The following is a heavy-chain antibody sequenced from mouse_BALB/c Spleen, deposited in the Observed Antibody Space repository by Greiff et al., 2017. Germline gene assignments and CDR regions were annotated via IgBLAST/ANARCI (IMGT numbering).Heavy chain of an antibody. CDR2: ISNLAYSI. CDR3: ARDRAMDY. CDR1: GFTFSDYG. J-gene: IGHJ4*01. Sequence: EVQVVESGGGLVQPGGSRKLSCAASGFTFSDYGMAWVRQAPGKGPEWVAFISNLAYSIYYADTVTGRFTISRENAKNTLYLEMSSLRSEDTAMYYCARDRAMDYWGQGTSVTVSS. V-gene: IGHV5-15*02.